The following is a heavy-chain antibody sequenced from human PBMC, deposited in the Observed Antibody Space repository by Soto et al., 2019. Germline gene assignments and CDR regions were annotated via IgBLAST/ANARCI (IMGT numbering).Heavy chain of an antibody. J-gene: IGHJ5*02. V-gene: IGHV1-18*01. CDR1: GYTFTSYG. Sequence: ASVKVSCKASGYTFTSYGISWVRQAPGQGLEWMGWISAYNGNTNYAQKLQGRVTMTTDTSTSTAYMELRSLRSDDTAVYYCARMGSSFLEWLLWENWLDPWGQGTLVTFSS. CDR3: ARMGSSFLEWLLWENWLDP. D-gene: IGHD3-3*02. CDR2: ISAYNGNT.